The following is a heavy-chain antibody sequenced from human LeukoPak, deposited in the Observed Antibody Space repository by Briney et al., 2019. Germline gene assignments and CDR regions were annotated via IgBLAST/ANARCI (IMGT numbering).Heavy chain of an antibody. CDR1: GYTFTRHD. V-gene: IGHV1-8*01. CDR2: MNPNSGNA. CDR3: TSTLLYGDIGMDV. Sequence: ASVKVSCKASGYTFTRHDINWVRQATGQGLEWMGWMNPNSGNAGYAQKFQGRVTMTRNTSISTAYMELSSLRSEDTAVYYCTSTLLYGDIGMDVWGQGTTVTVSS. D-gene: IGHD3-3*01. J-gene: IGHJ6*02.